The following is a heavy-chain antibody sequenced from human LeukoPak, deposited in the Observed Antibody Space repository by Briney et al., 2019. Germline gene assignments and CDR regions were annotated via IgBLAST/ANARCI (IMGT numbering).Heavy chain of an antibody. J-gene: IGHJ4*02. D-gene: IGHD2-15*01. CDR2: IIPIFGTA. CDR3: ARDDCSGGSCYSDY. V-gene: IGHV1-69*13. Sequence: SVKLSCKACGGTFSSYAISWVRQAPGQGLEWMGGIIPIFGTANYAQKFQGRVTITADESTSTAYMELSSLRSEDTAVYYCARDDCSGGSCYSDYWGQGTLVTVSS. CDR1: GGTFSSYA.